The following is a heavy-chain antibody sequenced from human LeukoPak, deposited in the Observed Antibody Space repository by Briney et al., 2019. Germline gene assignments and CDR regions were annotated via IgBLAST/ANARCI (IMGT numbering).Heavy chain of an antibody. V-gene: IGHV4-39*07. CDR1: GGSISSSSYY. D-gene: IGHD3-10*01. J-gene: IGHJ5*02. CDR2: IYYSGST. CDR3: AKKYFRQLDP. Sequence: SETLSLTCTVSGGSISSSSYYWGWIRQPPGKGLEWIGSIYYSGSTYYNPSLKSRVTISVDTSKNQFSLKLSSVTAADTAVYYCAKKYFRQLDPWGQGTLVTVSS.